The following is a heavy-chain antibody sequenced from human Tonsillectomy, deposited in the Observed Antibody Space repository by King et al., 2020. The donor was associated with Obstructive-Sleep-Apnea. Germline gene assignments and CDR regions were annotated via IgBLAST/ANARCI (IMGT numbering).Heavy chain of an antibody. Sequence: EVQLVESGGGLEQPGGSLRLSCAASGFSFSSYAMSWARQAPGKGLQWFSSLSGSGDNTYYADSVKGRFTISRDNSRNTLSLQMNSLSAEDTAVYYCAKSSYDYVWGTIDYWGQGTLVTVSS. J-gene: IGHJ4*02. D-gene: IGHD3-16*01. CDR3: AKSSYDYVWGTIDY. CDR2: LSGSGDNT. V-gene: IGHV3-23*04. CDR1: GFSFSSYA.